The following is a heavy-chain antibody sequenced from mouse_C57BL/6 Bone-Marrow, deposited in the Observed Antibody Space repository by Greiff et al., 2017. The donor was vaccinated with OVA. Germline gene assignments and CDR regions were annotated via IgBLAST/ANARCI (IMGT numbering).Heavy chain of an antibody. J-gene: IGHJ1*03. CDR2: IDPSDSYT. CDR1: GYTFTSYW. D-gene: IGHD1-1*01. V-gene: IGHV1-59*01. Sequence: QVQLKQPGAELVRPETSVKLSCKASGYTFTSYWMHWVKQRPGQGLEWIGVIDPSDSYTNYNQKFKGKATLTVDTSSSTAYMQLSSLTSEDSAVYYCARSLGSSLSYWYFDVWGTGTTVTVSS. CDR3: ARSLGSSLSYWYFDV.